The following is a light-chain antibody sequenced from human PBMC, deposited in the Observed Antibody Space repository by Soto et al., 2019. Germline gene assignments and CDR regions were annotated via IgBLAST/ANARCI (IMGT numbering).Light chain of an antibody. Sequence: IRMTQSPSSLSASTGDRVTITCRASQRISGGLAWYQQKPGKAPKVLIYDASILESGVPSRFSGSGSGTEFTLTITSLQPDDFATYYCQQYNNYWTFGQGTKVDI. CDR2: DAS. CDR3: QQYNNYWT. V-gene: IGKV1-5*01. J-gene: IGKJ1*01. CDR1: QRISGG.